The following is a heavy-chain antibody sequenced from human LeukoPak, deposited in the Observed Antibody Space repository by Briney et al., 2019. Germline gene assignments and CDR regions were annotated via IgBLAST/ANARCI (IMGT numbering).Heavy chain of an antibody. Sequence: PSETLSLTCTVSGGSISSYYWSWIRQPAGKGLEWIGRIYSSGSTNYNPSLKSRLAISVDTSKTHFFLKLRSVAAADTAIYYCARHGSDWAFDFWGQGTLVTVSS. CDR1: GGSISSYY. CDR3: ARHGSDWAFDF. J-gene: IGHJ4*02. D-gene: IGHD6-19*01. CDR2: IYSSGST. V-gene: IGHV4-4*07.